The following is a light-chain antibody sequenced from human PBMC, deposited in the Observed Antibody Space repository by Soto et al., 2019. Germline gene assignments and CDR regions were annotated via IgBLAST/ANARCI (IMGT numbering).Light chain of an antibody. CDR1: SGHSSYA. Sequence: QSVLTQSPSASASLGASVKLTCTLSSGHSSYAIAWHQQHPEKGPRYLMKLNSDGSHSKGDVIPDRFSGSSSGAERYLTISSLQSEDEADYYCQTWGTGVVVFGGGTQLTVL. J-gene: IGLJ2*01. CDR3: QTWGTGVVV. V-gene: IGLV4-69*01. CDR2: LNSDGSH.